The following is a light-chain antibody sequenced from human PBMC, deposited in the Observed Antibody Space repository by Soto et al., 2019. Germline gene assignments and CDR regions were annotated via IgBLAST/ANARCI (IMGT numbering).Light chain of an antibody. CDR3: QQYDNLPLT. J-gene: IGKJ4*01. V-gene: IGKV1-39*01. CDR1: QSISSY. Sequence: DIQMTQSPSSLSASVGDRVTITCRASQSISSYLNWYQQKPGKAPKLLIYAASSLQSGVPSRFRGSGSGTDFTLTISSLQPEDFATYYCQQYDNLPLTFGGGTKVDI. CDR2: AAS.